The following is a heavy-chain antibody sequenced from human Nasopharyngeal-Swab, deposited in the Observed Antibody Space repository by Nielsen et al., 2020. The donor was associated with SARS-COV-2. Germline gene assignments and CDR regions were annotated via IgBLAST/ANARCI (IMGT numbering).Heavy chain of an antibody. V-gene: IGHV1-46*01. CDR2: INPSGGST. CDR1: GYSFTSYY. D-gene: IGHD6-13*01. J-gene: IGHJ5*02. Sequence: ASVKVSCKASGYSFTSYYMHWVRQAPGQGLEWMGIINPSGGSTSYAQKFQGRVTMTRDTSTSTVYMELSRLRSEDTAVYYCASEYSSSSDWFDPWGQGTLVTVSS. CDR3: ASEYSSSSDWFDP.